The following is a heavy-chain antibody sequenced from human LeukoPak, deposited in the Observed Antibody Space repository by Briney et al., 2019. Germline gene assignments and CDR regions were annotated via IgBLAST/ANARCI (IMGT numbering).Heavy chain of an antibody. Sequence: ASVKVSCKASGYTLTGYYMHWVRQAPGQGLEWMGWINPNSGGTNYAQKFQGRVTMTRDTSITTAYMELSRLRSDDTAVYYCAASQSYCGGDCYSGDAFDFWGQGTMVTVSS. CDR3: AASQSYCGGDCYSGDAFDF. CDR2: INPNSGGT. J-gene: IGHJ3*01. CDR1: GYTLTGYY. V-gene: IGHV1-2*02. D-gene: IGHD2-21*01.